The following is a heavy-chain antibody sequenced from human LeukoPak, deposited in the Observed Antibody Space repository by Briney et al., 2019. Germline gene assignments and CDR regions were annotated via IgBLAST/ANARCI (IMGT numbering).Heavy chain of an antibody. CDR1: GFTFSSYA. D-gene: IGHD6-13*01. V-gene: IGHV3-23*01. CDR2: ISGSGGST. J-gene: IGHJ3*02. CDR3: AKTSVDSSSRYEDAFDI. Sequence: PGGSLTLSCAASGFTFSSYAMSWVRQAPGEGLEWVSAISGSGGSTYYADSVKGRFTISRDNSKNTLYLQMNSLRAEDTAVYYCAKTSVDSSSRYEDAFDIWGQGTMVTVSS.